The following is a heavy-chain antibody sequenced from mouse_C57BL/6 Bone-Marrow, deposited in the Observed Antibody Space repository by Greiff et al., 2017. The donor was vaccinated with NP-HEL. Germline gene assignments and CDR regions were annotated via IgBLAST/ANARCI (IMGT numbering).Heavy chain of an antibody. D-gene: IGHD1-1*01. CDR3: ARDLYGSGYFDV. J-gene: IGHJ1*03. CDR1: GYTFTDYY. CDR2: INPYNGGT. Sequence: EVQLQQSGPVLVKPGASVKMSCKASGYTFTDYYMNWVKQSHGKSLEWIGVINPYNGGTSYNQKFKGKATLTVDKSSSTAYMELNSLTSEDSAVYYCARDLYGSGYFDVWGTGTTVTVSS. V-gene: IGHV1-19*01.